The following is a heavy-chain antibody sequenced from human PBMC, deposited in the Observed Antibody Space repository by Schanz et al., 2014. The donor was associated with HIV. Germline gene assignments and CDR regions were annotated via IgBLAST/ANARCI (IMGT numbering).Heavy chain of an antibody. CDR1: GFTFSSYA. Sequence: QEQVVESGGGVVQPGRSLRLACAASGFTFSSYAMHWVRQAPGTGLEWVAVIWYDATNEYYADSVKGRFTISRDNSKNTLYLQINSLRAEDTAVYYCAKDRAPFGYSSPDPFDFWGQGTLVTVSA. V-gene: IGHV3-33*06. CDR3: AKDRAPFGYSSPDPFDF. CDR2: IWYDATNE. D-gene: IGHD5-12*01. J-gene: IGHJ4*02.